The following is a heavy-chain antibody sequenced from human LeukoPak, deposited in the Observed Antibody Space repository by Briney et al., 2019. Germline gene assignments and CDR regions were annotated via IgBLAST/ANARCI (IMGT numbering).Heavy chain of an antibody. CDR2: ISGNAGST. Sequence: GGSLRLSCAASGFTLSSYAMSWVRQAPGKGLEWVSLISGNAGSTYYADSVKGRFTISRDTTKNTLYLQMNSLRAEDTAVYYCAKDGLQFSEWLPPLGYWGQGTLVTVSS. CDR1: GFTLSSYA. D-gene: IGHD3-3*01. CDR3: AKDGLQFSEWLPPLGY. J-gene: IGHJ4*02. V-gene: IGHV3-23*01.